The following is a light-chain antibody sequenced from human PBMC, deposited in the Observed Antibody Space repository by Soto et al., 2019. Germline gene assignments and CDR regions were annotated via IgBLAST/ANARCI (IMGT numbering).Light chain of an antibody. CDR2: EVI. V-gene: IGLV2-8*01. CDR1: SSDVGGYNY. Sequence: QSVLTQPPSASGSPGQSVTISCTGTSSDVGGYNYVSWYQQHPGKAPKLMIYEVIKRRSGVPDRFSGSKSGNTASLTVSGHQAEDEADDYCSSYAGSNNVVFGGGTNVTLL. J-gene: IGLJ2*01. CDR3: SSYAGSNNVV.